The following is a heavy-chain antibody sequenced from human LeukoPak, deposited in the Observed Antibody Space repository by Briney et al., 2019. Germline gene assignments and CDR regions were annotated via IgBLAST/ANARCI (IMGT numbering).Heavy chain of an antibody. V-gene: IGHV3-15*01. J-gene: IGHJ4*02. CDR1: GFTFSSYS. D-gene: IGHD3-3*01. Sequence: SGGSLRLSCAASGFTFSSYSMSWVRQAPGKGLEWVGRIKSKTDGGTTDYAAPVKGRFTISRDDSKNTLYLQMNSLKTEDTAVYYCTTKYPLPDYDFWSGYQPYYFDYWGQGTLVTVSS. CDR2: IKSKTDGGTT. CDR3: TTKYPLPDYDFWSGYQPYYFDY.